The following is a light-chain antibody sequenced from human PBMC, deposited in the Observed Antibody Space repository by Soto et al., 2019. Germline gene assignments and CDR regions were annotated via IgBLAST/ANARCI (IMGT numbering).Light chain of an antibody. Sequence: DLQMTQSPSSVSASVGDRVIITCRASQGISTNLAWYQQKPGKAPKLLIYAASTLQGGVPPRFSGSGSGTDFTLTITTLQPEDFAVYYCQQANRVPLTFGQGTRLDIK. V-gene: IGKV1-12*01. CDR3: QQANRVPLT. J-gene: IGKJ5*01. CDR1: QGISTN. CDR2: AAS.